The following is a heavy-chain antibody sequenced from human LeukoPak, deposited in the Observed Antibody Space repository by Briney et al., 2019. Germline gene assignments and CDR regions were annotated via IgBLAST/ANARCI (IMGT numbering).Heavy chain of an antibody. D-gene: IGHD3-10*01. V-gene: IGHV3-30*04. CDR3: ARGITMVRGAIRD. Sequence: AGGSLRLSCAASGFTFSTYALHWVRQAPGKGLEWVAVIAADGKDKHHADSVKGRFTISRDNSKNTLYLQMNSLRTEDTAVYYCARGITMVRGAIRDWGQGTLVTVSS. CDR2: IAADGKDK. CDR1: GFTFSTYA. J-gene: IGHJ4*02.